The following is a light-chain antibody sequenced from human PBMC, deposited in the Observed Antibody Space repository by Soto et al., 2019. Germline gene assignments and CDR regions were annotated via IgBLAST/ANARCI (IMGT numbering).Light chain of an antibody. CDR1: SSDVGGRDY. CDR3: SSFTNRNTWV. J-gene: IGLJ3*02. V-gene: IGLV2-14*01. CDR2: EVT. Sequence: QSALTQPASVSGSPGQSITISCTGSSSDVGGRDYVSWYQQHPGKAPKVIIYEVTRWPSGVSCRFSGSKSGNTASLTISGLQPDDEADYYCSSFTNRNTWVFGGGTKATVL.